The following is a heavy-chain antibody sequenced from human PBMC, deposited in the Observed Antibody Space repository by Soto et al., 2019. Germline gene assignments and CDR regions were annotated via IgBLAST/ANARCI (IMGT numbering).Heavy chain of an antibody. CDR3: ARDGGYDSSGSSFDY. Sequence: QVQLQESGPGLVKPSQTLSLTCTVSGGSISSGDYYWSWIRQPPGKGLEWIGYIYYSGSTYYNPSLTSRVTISVDTSKNQFSLKLSSVTAADTAVYYCARDGGYDSSGSSFDYWGQGTLVTVSS. J-gene: IGHJ4*02. D-gene: IGHD3-22*01. CDR2: IYYSGST. CDR1: GGSISSGDYY. V-gene: IGHV4-30-4*01.